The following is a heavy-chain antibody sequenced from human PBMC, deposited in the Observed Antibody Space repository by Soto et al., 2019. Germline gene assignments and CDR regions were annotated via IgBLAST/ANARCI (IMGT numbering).Heavy chain of an antibody. CDR3: ARTATIAPNGFDY. CDR1: GGTFSSYT. CDR2: IIPILGIA. V-gene: IGHV1-69*02. D-gene: IGHD5-12*01. Sequence: SVKVSCKASGGTFSSYTISWVRQAPGQGLEWMGRIIPILGIANYAQKFQGRVTITADKSTSTAYMELSSLRSEDTAVYYCARTATIAPNGFDYWGQGTLVTVSS. J-gene: IGHJ4*02.